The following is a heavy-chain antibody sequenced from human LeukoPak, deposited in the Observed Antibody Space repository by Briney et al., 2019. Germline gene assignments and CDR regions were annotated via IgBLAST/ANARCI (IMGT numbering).Heavy chain of an antibody. CDR2: ISSSSSYI. J-gene: IGHJ4*02. CDR1: GFTFSSYS. D-gene: IGHD1-20*01. CDR3: AKDRYNWNPTYEFDY. V-gene: IGHV3-21*04. Sequence: GGSLRLSCAASGFTFSSYSMNWVRQAPGKGLEWVSSISSSSSYIYYADSVKGRFTISRDNANNSLYLQMHSLRAEDTAVYYCAKDRYNWNPTYEFDYWGQGTLVTVSS.